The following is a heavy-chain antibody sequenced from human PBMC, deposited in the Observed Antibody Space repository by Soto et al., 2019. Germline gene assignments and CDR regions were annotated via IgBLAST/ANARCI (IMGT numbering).Heavy chain of an antibody. D-gene: IGHD3-3*01. Sequence: SETLSLTCAVYGGSFSGYYWSWIRQPPGKGLEWIGEINHSGSTNYNPSLKSRVTISVDRSKNQFSLKLSSVTAADTAVYYCARGLLKAIFGVVGGWGKGTTVTVSS. J-gene: IGHJ6*04. CDR2: INHSGST. CDR1: GGSFSGYY. V-gene: IGHV4-34*01. CDR3: ARGLLKAIFGVVGG.